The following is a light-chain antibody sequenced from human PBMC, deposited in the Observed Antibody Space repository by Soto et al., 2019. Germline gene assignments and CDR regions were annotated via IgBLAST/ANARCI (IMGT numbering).Light chain of an antibody. V-gene: IGKV2D-29*02. Sequence: DVVMTQNPVSMSVAPVPPASISCKSSQSLLHITGETFLILYLQKPGQSPQLLIYEVSTRVSGVPDRFSGSGSGTDFTLEISRVETDDVGIYYCMQSTQLPPTFGQGTRLEIK. CDR2: EVS. J-gene: IGKJ5*01. CDR1: QSLLHITGETF. CDR3: MQSTQLPPT.